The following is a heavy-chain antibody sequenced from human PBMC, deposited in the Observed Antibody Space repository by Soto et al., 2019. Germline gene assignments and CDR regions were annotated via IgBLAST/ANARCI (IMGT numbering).Heavy chain of an antibody. D-gene: IGHD5-18*01. CDR1: GFTFSSYA. CDR2: ISGSDGST. Sequence: GGSLRLSCAASGFTFSSYAMSWVRQAPGKGLEWVSAISGSDGSTYYADSVKGRFTISRDNSKNTLYLQMNSLRAEDTAVYYGAKDFSYGYAEFDDWGQGTLVTVSS. V-gene: IGHV3-23*01. J-gene: IGHJ4*02. CDR3: AKDFSYGYAEFDD.